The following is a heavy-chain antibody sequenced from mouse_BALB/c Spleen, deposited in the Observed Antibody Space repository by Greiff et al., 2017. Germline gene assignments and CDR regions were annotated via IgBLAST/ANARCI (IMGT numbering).Heavy chain of an antibody. Sequence: QVQLQQSGAELVRPGSSVKISCTASGYAFSSYWMNWVKQRPGQGLEWIGQIYPGDGDTNYNGEFKGKATLTADTSSSTAYMQLSSLTSEDSAVYCCASAYDYGFAYWGQGTLVTVSA. CDR1: GYAFSSYW. CDR2: IYPGDGDT. J-gene: IGHJ3*01. V-gene: IGHV1-80*01. D-gene: IGHD2-4*01. CDR3: ASAYDYGFAY.